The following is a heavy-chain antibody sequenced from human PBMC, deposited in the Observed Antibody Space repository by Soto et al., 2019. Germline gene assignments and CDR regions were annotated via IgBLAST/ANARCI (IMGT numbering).Heavy chain of an antibody. CDR2: IIPILRTP. Sequence: QVQLVQSGAEVKKPGSSVKVSCKASGGTFSTYTINWVRQAPGQGLEWMGGIIPILRTPDYAQKFQGRVTITADKSTSTAYMELNLLRSEETAVYYCATRDESSSWCMEECWGRGTLVTVSS. CDR3: ATRDESSSWCMEEC. V-gene: IGHV1-69*08. CDR1: GGTFSTYT. J-gene: IGHJ4*02. D-gene: IGHD3-22*01.